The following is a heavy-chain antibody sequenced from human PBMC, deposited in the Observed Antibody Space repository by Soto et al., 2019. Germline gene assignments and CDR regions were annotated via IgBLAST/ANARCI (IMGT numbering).Heavy chain of an antibody. D-gene: IGHD3-10*01. J-gene: IGHJ4*02. V-gene: IGHV4-59*02. CDR3: ARGGDNSPWYYSL. CDR1: GGSVNNNY. CDR2: IFSSGGT. Sequence: SETLSLTCTVSGGSVNNNYWSWIRQPPGRGLEWIGYIFSSGGTNYNPSLETRVAISVGTSKNQLSLKLRSVTAADTAVYYCARGGDNSPWYYSLWGQGTLVTVSS.